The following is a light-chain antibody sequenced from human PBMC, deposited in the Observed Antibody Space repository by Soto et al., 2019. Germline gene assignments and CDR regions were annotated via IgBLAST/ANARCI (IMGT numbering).Light chain of an antibody. J-gene: IGLJ2*01. CDR2: EGT. V-gene: IGLV2-23*01. CDR1: SSDVGGYNF. Sequence: QSALTQPRSVSGSPGQSVTISCTGTSSDVGGYNFVSWFQQHPGKVPKLIIYEGTERPSGVSNRFSASKSGNTASLTISGLQPEDEADYYCCSYAGPSTIFGGGTKVTVL. CDR3: CSYAGPSTI.